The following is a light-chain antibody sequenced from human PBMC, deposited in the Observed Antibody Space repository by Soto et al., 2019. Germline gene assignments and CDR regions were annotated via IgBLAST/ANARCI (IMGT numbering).Light chain of an antibody. V-gene: IGLV2-14*01. J-gene: IGLJ1*01. Sequence: QSALTQPASVSGSPGRSITISCTGTSSDVGRYDFVSWYQQHPGKVPKLIIYEVSHRPSGISDRFSGSKSVNTASLTIFGLQAEDEADYYCSSYTSVSTSCVFGTGTKVTVL. CDR2: EVS. CDR3: SSYTSVSTSCV. CDR1: SSDVGRYDF.